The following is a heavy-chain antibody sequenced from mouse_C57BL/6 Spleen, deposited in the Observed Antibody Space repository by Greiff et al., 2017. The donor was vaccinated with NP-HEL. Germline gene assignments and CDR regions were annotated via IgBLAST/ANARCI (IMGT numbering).Heavy chain of an antibody. CDR3: ARHGPYYSNYEGGAMDY. Sequence: VQLQQSGAELVKPGASVKLSCKASGYTFTEYTIHWVKQRSGQGLEWIGWFYPGSGSIKYNEKFKDKATLTADKSSSTVYMELSRLTSEDSAVYFCARHGPYYSNYEGGAMDYWGQGTSVTVSS. J-gene: IGHJ4*01. V-gene: IGHV1-62-2*01. CDR2: FYPGSGSI. D-gene: IGHD2-5*01. CDR1: GYTFTEYT.